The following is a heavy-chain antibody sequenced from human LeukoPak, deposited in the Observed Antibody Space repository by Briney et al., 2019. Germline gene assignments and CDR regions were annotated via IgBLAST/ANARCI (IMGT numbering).Heavy chain of an antibody. D-gene: IGHD3-9*01. CDR3: ARRRLRRPLLRYFDWLSPLDAFDI. V-gene: IGHV4-38-2*02. J-gene: IGHJ3*02. Sequence: SETLSLTCTVSGYSISSGYYWTWIRQPPGKGLELIGNIYHSGSTNYNPSLKSRVTISVDTSKNQFSLKLSSVTAADTAVYYCARRRLRRPLLRYFDWLSPLDAFDIWGQGTMVTIYS. CDR2: IYHSGST. CDR1: GYSISSGYY.